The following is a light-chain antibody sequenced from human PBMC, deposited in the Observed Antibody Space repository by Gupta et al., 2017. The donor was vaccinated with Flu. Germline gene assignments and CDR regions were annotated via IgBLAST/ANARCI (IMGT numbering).Light chain of an antibody. CDR1: SSDVAAYNY. J-gene: IGLJ2*01. CDR2: EVT. CDR3: CSCSTSSTLVV. V-gene: IGLV2-14*01. Sequence: SALTQPASVSGSPGQSIPISCTGTSSDVAAYNYVSWYQHHPGKAPKLIIYEVTNRPSGISNHFSGSKSGNTASLTISGLRPEDEANYYCCSCSTSSTLVVFGGGTLLTVL.